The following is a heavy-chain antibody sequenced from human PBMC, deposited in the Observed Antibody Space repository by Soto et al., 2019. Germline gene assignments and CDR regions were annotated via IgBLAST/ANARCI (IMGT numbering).Heavy chain of an antibody. D-gene: IGHD4-17*01. V-gene: IGHV1-18*01. J-gene: IGHJ4*02. Sequence: QVQLVQSGAEVKKPGASVKISCKASGYTFTSYGISWVRQAPGQGLEWMGWISAYNGNTNYAQKLQGRVTMTTDTSTSTAYMELRSLRSDDTAVYYCARHPFKTTVTKPIDYWGQGTLVTVSS. CDR1: GYTFTSYG. CDR3: ARHPFKTTVTKPIDY. CDR2: ISAYNGNT.